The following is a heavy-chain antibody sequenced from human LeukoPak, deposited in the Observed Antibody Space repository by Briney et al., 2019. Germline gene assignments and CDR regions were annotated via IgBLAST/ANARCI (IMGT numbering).Heavy chain of an antibody. CDR2: IIPILGIA. CDR1: GGTFSSYA. Sequence: SVKVSCKASGGTFSSYAISWVRQAPGQGLEWMGRIIPILGIANYAQKFQGRVTITADKSTSTAYMELSSLRSEDTAVYYCARVAYYFDSSGYYDYWGQGTLVTVSS. J-gene: IGHJ4*02. V-gene: IGHV1-69*04. D-gene: IGHD3-22*01. CDR3: ARVAYYFDSSGYYDY.